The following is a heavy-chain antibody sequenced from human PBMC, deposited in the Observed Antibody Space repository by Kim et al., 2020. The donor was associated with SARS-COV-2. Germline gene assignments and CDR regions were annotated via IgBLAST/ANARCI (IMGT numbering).Heavy chain of an antibody. CDR2: ISGSGGST. V-gene: IGHV3-23*01. D-gene: IGHD3-10*01. J-gene: IGHJ4*02. CDR1: GFTFSSYA. CDR3: AKRVGLLWFGEGYYFDY. Sequence: GGSLRLSCAASGFTFSSYAMSWVRQAPGKGLEWVSAISGSGGSTYYADSVKGRFTISRDNSKNTLYLQMNSLRAEDTAVYYCAKRVGLLWFGEGYYFDYWGQGTLVTVSS.